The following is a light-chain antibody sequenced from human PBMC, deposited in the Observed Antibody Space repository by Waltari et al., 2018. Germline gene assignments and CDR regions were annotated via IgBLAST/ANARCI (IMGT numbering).Light chain of an antibody. CDR1: GLPKQY. CDR3: YSKDTDGGSQGK. J-gene: IGLJ2*01. CDR2: DDN. Sequence: YDLTQPPSVSVSPGQTAANTCPGDGLPKQYTFWYQQKSGQAPVLVMYDDNKRPSGIPGRFSGSSAGTVATLTITGAQVDDEADYYCYSKDTDGGSQGKIGGGTKLTVL. V-gene: IGLV3-10*01.